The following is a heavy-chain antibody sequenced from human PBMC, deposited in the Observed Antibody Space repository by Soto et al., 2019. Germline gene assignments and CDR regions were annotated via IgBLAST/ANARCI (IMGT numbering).Heavy chain of an antibody. CDR2: INPSGGST. D-gene: IGHD4-4*01. CDR3: ARDRDYSNYGYYYFGMDV. Sequence: QVQLVQSGAEVKKPGASVMVSCKASGYTFTRYYMHWVRQAPGQGLEWMGIINPSGGSTSYAQKFQGRVTMTRDTSTSTVYMELSSLRSEDTAVYYCARDRDYSNYGYYYFGMDVWGQGTTVTVSS. V-gene: IGHV1-46*01. CDR1: GYTFTRYY. J-gene: IGHJ6*02.